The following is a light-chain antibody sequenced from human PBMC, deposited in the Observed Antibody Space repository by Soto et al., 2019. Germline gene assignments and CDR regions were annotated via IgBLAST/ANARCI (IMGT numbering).Light chain of an antibody. Sequence: EIVMPQSPATLSVSPGKKATLSCRASQSVTSYLAWYQQTPGQAPRLLIQGASARATDVPARFSGSGSGTEFTLTISSLQSEDFAVYYCQQYSNWPWTFGQGTKVEI. CDR3: QQYSNWPWT. J-gene: IGKJ1*01. CDR1: QSVTSY. CDR2: GAS. V-gene: IGKV3-15*01.